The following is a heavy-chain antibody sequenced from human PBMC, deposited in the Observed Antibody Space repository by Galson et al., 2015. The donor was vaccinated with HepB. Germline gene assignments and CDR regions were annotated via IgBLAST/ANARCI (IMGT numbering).Heavy chain of an antibody. CDR2: IYYSGST. D-gene: IGHD3-22*01. CDR3: ARRAYYDSSGYFDY. J-gene: IGHJ4*02. Sequence: ETLSLTCTVSGGSISSYYWSWIRQPPGKGLEWIGYIYYSGSTNYNPSLKSRVTISVDTSKNQFSLKLSSVTAADTAVYYCARRAYYDSSGYFDYWGQGTLVTVSS. V-gene: IGHV4-59*08. CDR1: GGSISSYY.